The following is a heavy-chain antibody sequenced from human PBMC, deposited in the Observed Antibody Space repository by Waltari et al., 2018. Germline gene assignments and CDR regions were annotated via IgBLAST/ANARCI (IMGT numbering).Heavy chain of an antibody. J-gene: IGHJ4*02. CDR3: ARGGDNGNYFLDY. Sequence: QVQLVQSGAEVKKPGSSVKVSCKASGGTFSSYAISWVRQAPGQGLEWMGGVSPILGTANYAQKFQGRVTITADKSTSTAYMELSSLRSEDTAVYYCARGGDNGNYFLDYWGQGTLVTVSS. D-gene: IGHD1-7*01. CDR1: GGTFSSYA. CDR2: VSPILGTA. V-gene: IGHV1-69*14.